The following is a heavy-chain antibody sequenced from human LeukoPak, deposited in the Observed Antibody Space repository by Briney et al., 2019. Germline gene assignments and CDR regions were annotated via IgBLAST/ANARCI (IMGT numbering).Heavy chain of an antibody. J-gene: IGHJ4*02. V-gene: IGHV1-2*02. CDR1: GYTFTGYY. Sequence: ASVKVSCKASGYTFTGYYMLWVRQAPGQGLEWMGWINPNSGGTNYAQKFQGRVTMTRDTSISTAYMELSRLRSDDTAVYYCAGAYYGSGSYRFDYWGQGTLVTVSS. CDR3: AGAYYGSGSYRFDY. D-gene: IGHD3-10*01. CDR2: INPNSGGT.